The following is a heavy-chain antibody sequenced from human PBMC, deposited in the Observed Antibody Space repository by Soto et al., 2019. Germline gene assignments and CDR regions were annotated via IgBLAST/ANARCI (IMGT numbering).Heavy chain of an antibody. CDR1: GFTFDTYW. CDR3: ARALTGSARYPLDAFDI. CDR2: INSDGSST. Sequence: PGGSLRLSCAASGFTFDTYWLHWVRQAPGKGLVWVSRINSDGSSTTYADYVKGRFTISRDNAKNTLYLQMNSLRAEDTAVYYCARALTGSARYPLDAFDIWGPGTMVTVSS. J-gene: IGHJ3*02. V-gene: IGHV3-74*01. D-gene: IGHD3-10*01.